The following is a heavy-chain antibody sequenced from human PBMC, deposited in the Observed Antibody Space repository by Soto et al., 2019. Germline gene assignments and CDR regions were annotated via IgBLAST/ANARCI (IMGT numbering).Heavy chain of an antibody. Sequence: EVQLVESGGGLVQPGGSLRLSCAASGFTFSSDWMSWVRQAPGKGLEWVANIKEDGGKKYYVDSVRGRFTISRDNAKNSLYLQMNSLRAEDTAVYYWARGLYNSGWYMDYFDSWGQGKLVTVSS. V-gene: IGHV3-7*04. D-gene: IGHD6-19*01. J-gene: IGHJ4*02. CDR1: GFTFSSDW. CDR3: ARGLYNSGWYMDYFDS. CDR2: IKEDGGKK.